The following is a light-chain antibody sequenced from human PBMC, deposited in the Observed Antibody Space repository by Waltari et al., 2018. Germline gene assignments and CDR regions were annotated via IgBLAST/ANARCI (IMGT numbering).Light chain of an antibody. CDR1: QGISSY. J-gene: IGKJ4*01. V-gene: IGKV1-9*01. Sequence: GDRVTITCRASQGISSYVAWYQQNPGKAPRLLIHSASTLQSGVPSRFSGSGSGTEFTLTISSLQPEDFASYYCQQLSSQPLTFGGGTKVEI. CDR3: QQLSSQPLT. CDR2: SAS.